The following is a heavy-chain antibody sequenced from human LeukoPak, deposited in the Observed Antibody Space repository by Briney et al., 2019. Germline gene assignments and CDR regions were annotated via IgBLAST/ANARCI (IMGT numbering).Heavy chain of an antibody. CDR2: IYYSGST. CDR3: ARRNGQDIVATFRRRYYFDY. CDR1: GGSISSYY. D-gene: IGHD5-12*01. J-gene: IGHJ4*02. V-gene: IGHV4-59*01. Sequence: SETLSLTCTVSGGSISSYYWSWIRQPPGKGLECIGYIYYSGSTNYNPSLKSRVTISVDTSKNQFSLKLTSVTAADTAVYYCARRNGQDIVATFRRRYYFDYWGQGTLVTVSS.